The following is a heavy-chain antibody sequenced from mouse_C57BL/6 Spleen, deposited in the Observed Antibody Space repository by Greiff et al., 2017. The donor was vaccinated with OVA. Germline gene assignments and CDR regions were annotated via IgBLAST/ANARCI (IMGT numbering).Heavy chain of an antibody. CDR1: GYTFTDYE. CDR2: IDPETGGT. CDR3: TRSERENFDY. V-gene: IGHV1-15*01. Sequence: LVESGAELVRPGASVTLSCKASGYTFTDYEMHWVKQTPVHGLEWIGAIDPETGGTAYNQKFKGKAILTADKSSSTAYMELRSLTSEDSAVYYCTRSERENFDYWGQGTTLTVSS. J-gene: IGHJ2*01.